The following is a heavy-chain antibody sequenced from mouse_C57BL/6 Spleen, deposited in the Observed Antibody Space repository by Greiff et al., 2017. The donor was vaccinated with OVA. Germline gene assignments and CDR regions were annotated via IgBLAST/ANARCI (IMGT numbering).Heavy chain of an antibody. Sequence: EVHLVESGGDLVKPGGSLKLSCAASGFTFSSYGMSWVRPTPDQRLEWVATISSGGSYTYSPDRVKGRFTISRDNAKNTLYLQMSSLKSEDTAVYYCARQGPGLRQNYFDYWGQGTTLTVSS. J-gene: IGHJ2*01. V-gene: IGHV5-6*01. CDR2: ISSGGSYT. CDR1: GFTFSSYG. D-gene: IGHD2-2*01. CDR3: ARQGPGLRQNYFDY.